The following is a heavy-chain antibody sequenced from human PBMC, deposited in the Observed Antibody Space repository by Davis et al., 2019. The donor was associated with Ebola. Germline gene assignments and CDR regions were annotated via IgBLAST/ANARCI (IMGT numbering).Heavy chain of an antibody. CDR2: IDSDGSST. V-gene: IGHV3-74*01. CDR3: ARAGIVDRRWYFDL. CDR1: GFTFSSYW. D-gene: IGHD1-26*01. Sequence: GESLKISCAASGFTFSSYWMHWVRQVTGKGLVWVSRIDSDGSSTTYADSVKGRFTISRDNAKNTLYLQMNSLRVEDTAVYYCARAGIVDRRWYFDLWGRGTLVTVAS. J-gene: IGHJ2*01.